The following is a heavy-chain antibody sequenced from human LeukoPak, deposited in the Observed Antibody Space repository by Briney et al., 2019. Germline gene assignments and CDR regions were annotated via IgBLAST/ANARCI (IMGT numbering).Heavy chain of an antibody. Sequence: GGPLRLSCAASGFTFSSYAMHWVRQAPGKGLEWVAVISYDGSNKYYADSVKGRFTISRDNSKNTLYLQMNSLRAEDTAVYYCARDGEGLYGSGGPDYWGQGTLVTVSS. J-gene: IGHJ4*02. CDR1: GFTFSSYA. V-gene: IGHV3-30-3*01. CDR2: ISYDGSNK. D-gene: IGHD3-10*01. CDR3: ARDGEGLYGSGGPDY.